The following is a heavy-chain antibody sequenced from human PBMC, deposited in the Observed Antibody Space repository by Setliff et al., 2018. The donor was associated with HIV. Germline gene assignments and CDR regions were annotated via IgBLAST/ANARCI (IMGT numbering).Heavy chain of an antibody. Sequence: GGSLRLSCAASGFSFSSYWMHWVRQAPGKGLVWVSRINTDGSSTSYADSVKGRFTISRDNAKNTLYLQMNSLRAEDTAVYYCALVGGITVPPDGFDIWGQGTMVTVSS. CDR2: INTDGSST. D-gene: IGHD3-22*01. CDR1: GFSFSSYW. CDR3: ALVGGITVPPDGFDI. V-gene: IGHV3-74*01. J-gene: IGHJ3*02.